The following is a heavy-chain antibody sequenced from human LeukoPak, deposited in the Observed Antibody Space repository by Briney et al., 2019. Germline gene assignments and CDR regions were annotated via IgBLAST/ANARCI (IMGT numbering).Heavy chain of an antibody. CDR3: EKAVGATGNNWFDP. Sequence: SETLSPTCSVSGYSISSGYYWGWIRQPPGKGLEWIGSIYHSGRTYNNPSLKSRVTISVDTSKNQFSLKLSSVIAADTAVYCEKAVGATGNNWFDPWGQGTLVTVSS. D-gene: IGHD1-26*01. V-gene: IGHV4-38-2*02. CDR1: GYSISSGYY. CDR2: IYHSGRT. J-gene: IGHJ5*02.